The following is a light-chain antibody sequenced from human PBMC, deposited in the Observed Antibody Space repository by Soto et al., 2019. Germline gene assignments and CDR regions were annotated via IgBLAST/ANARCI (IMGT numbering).Light chain of an antibody. Sequence: DFQMTQSPSTLSASVGDRVTITCRASQNIRSRLAWFQQKPGKAPKLLIYDASSLESGVPQRFSGSGSGTEFTLTSSSLQTYDFSSYYCQQYQSYWTFGQGTKVE. CDR1: QNIRSR. V-gene: IGKV1-5*01. CDR3: QQYQSYWT. CDR2: DAS. J-gene: IGKJ1*01.